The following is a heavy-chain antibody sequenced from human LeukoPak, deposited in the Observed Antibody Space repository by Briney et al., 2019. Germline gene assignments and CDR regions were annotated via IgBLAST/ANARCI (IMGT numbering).Heavy chain of an antibody. V-gene: IGHV4-30-4*01. CDR3: ARSAYCGGDCYRYYYYYGMDV. CDR1: GGSISSGDYY. CDR2: IYYSGST. J-gene: IGHJ6*02. D-gene: IGHD2-21*02. Sequence: PSQTLSLTCTVSGGSISSGDYYWSWIRQAPGKGLEWIGYIYYSGSTYYNPSLKSRVTISVDTSKNQFSLKLSSVTAADTAVYYCARSAYCGGDCYRYYYYYGMDVWGQGTTVTVSS.